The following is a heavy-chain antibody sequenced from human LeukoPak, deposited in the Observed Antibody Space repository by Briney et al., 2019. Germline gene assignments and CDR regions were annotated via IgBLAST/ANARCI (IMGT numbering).Heavy chain of an antibody. Sequence: ASVKVSCKASGYTFTGYYMHWVRQAPGQGLEWMGWINPNSGGTNYAQMFQGRVTMTRDTSISTAYMELSRLRSDDTAVYYCAREDSSSSPYYFDYWGQGTLVTVSS. CDR2: INPNSGGT. J-gene: IGHJ4*02. D-gene: IGHD6-6*01. CDR1: GYTFTGYY. CDR3: AREDSSSSPYYFDY. V-gene: IGHV1-2*02.